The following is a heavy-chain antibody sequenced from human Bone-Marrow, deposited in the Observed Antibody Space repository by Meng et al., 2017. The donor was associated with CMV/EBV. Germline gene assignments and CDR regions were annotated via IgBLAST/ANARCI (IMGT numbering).Heavy chain of an antibody. Sequence: SVKVSCKASGGTFSSYAISWVRQAPGQGLEWMGGIIPIFGTANYAQKFQGRVTITTDESTSTAYMELSSLRSEDTAVYYCARAYHLYNQVLRFDPWGPGTLVTVSS. CDR1: GGTFSSYA. D-gene: IGHD1-14*01. CDR2: IIPIFGTA. CDR3: ARAYHLYNQVLRFDP. V-gene: IGHV1-69*05. J-gene: IGHJ5*02.